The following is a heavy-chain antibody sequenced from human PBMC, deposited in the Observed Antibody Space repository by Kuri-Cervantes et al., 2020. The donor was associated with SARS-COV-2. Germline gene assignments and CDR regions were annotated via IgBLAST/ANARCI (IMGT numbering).Heavy chain of an antibody. D-gene: IGHD3-3*01. CDR1: GGTFSSYA. Sequence: ASVKVSCKASGGTFSSYAISWVRQAPGQRLEWMGWINAGNGNTKYSQKFQGRVTITRDTSASTAYMELSSLRSEDTAVYYCATYDFWSGYFDPTHLGLFDYWGQGTLVTVSS. V-gene: IGHV1-3*01. CDR3: ATYDFWSGYFDPTHLGLFDY. CDR2: INAGNGNT. J-gene: IGHJ4*02.